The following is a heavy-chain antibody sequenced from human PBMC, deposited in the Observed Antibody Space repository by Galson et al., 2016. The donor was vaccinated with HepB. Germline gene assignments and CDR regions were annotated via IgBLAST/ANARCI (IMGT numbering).Heavy chain of an antibody. J-gene: IGHJ4*02. V-gene: IGHV1-3*01. Sequence: SVKVSCKASGYFFSRYTMHWVRQAPGQRLEWMGWINPANGNTKYSQKFQGGVTFSGDTSASTGYMELSSLRSEDAAVYYCARVGEDFSSGYYSGLAYWGQGALVTVSP. D-gene: IGHD3-3*01. CDR3: ARVGEDFSSGYYSGLAY. CDR2: INPANGNT. CDR1: GYFFSRYT.